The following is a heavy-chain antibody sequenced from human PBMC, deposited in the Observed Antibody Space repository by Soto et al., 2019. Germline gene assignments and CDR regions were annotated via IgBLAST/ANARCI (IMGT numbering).Heavy chain of an antibody. D-gene: IGHD2-2*01. CDR2: ISTFNGET. J-gene: IGHJ4*02. Sequence: VQLVQSGAEVKKPGASVRLSCKASGYTFHTYGISWVRQAPGQGLEWMGWISTFNGETRYAQKFQATVTVTTDTSTTTGYMELRSLRSDDTAVYYCARDVGYCSSSTCLIDYWGQGTLVTVSS. CDR3: ARDVGYCSSSTCLIDY. CDR1: GYTFHTYG. V-gene: IGHV1-18*01.